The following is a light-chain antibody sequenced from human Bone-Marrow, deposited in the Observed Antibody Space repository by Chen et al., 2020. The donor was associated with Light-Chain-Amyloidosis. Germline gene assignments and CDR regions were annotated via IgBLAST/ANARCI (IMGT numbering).Light chain of an antibody. CDR1: QSVSSSY. V-gene: IGKV3-20*01. Sequence: EIVLTQSPGTLSLSPGERATLSCRASQSVSSSYLAGYQQKPGQAPRLLIYGASSRAAGIPDRFSGSGSGTDFTLTISRLESEDFAVYYCQQYAGSLWTFGQGTKVEIK. J-gene: IGKJ1*01. CDR2: GAS. CDR3: QQYAGSLWT.